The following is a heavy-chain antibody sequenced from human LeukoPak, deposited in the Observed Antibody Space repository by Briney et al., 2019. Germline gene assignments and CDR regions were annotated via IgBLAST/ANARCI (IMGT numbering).Heavy chain of an antibody. V-gene: IGHV4-59*01. CDR1: GGSIRSYY. CDR3: ARGEPSIASTGAPPFDL. J-gene: IGHJ2*01. Sequence: SENLSLTCTVSGGSIRSYYWEWIRQPPGKGLEWLGYIYYSGSTDYNPSLKSRVTLSVDTSKNQFSLRLSSVTAADTAVYYCARGEPSIASTGAPPFDLWGRGTLVTVSS. D-gene: IGHD6-13*01. CDR2: IYYSGST.